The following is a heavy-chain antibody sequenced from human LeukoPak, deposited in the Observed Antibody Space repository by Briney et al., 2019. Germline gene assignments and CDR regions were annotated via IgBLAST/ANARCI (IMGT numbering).Heavy chain of an antibody. Sequence: ASVKVSCKASGYTFTSYYMHWVRQAPGQGLEWMGIINPSGGSTSYAQKFQGRVTMTRDTSTSTVYMELSSLRSGDTAVYYCARTGYSYGSASYWYFDLWGRGTLVTVSS. CDR1: GYTFTSYY. CDR3: ARTGYSYGSASYWYFDL. V-gene: IGHV1-46*01. D-gene: IGHD5-18*01. CDR2: INPSGGST. J-gene: IGHJ2*01.